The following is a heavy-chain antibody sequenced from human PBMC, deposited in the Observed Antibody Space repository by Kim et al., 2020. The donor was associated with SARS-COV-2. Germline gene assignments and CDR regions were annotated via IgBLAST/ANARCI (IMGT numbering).Heavy chain of an antibody. Sequence: GGSLRLSCAASGFIFNTYAMSWVRQAPGKGLEWVSGISGSGDGTYYADSVKGRFTISRDNSKNTLYVQMNSLRAEDTAIYYCAKDGPYRRAYIDSWYGGYDYWGQGALVIVSS. CDR3: AKDGPYRRAYIDSWYGGYDY. CDR1: GFIFNTYA. V-gene: IGHV3-23*01. D-gene: IGHD6-13*01. CDR2: ISGSGDGT. J-gene: IGHJ4*02.